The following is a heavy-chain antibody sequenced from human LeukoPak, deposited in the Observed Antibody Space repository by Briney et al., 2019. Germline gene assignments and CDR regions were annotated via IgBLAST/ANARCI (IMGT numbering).Heavy chain of an antibody. CDR2: INPNSGGT. CDR1: GYTFTGYY. D-gene: IGHD3-9*01. J-gene: IGHJ1*01. V-gene: IGHV1-2*02. CDR3: ARDSTLYYDILTGYSFTPAGDWYFQH. Sequence: ASVKVSCKASGYTFTGYYMHWVRQAPGQGLEWMGLINPNSGGTNYAQKVQGRVTMTRDTSISTAYMELSRLRSDDTAVYYCARDSTLYYDILTGYSFTPAGDWYFQHWGQGTLVTVSS.